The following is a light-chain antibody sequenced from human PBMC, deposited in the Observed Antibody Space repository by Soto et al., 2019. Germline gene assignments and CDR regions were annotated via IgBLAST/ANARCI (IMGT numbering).Light chain of an antibody. CDR2: LGS. Sequence: DIVMTQSPLSLPVTPGESASISCRSSQSLLHSNGYNYLDWYLQKPGQSPQLLIYLGSDRASGVPDRVSGSGSGTDFTLKISRVEAEDVGVYYCMQALQTPRTFGQGTTVQIK. J-gene: IGKJ1*01. CDR3: MQALQTPRT. CDR1: QSLLHSNGYNY. V-gene: IGKV2-28*01.